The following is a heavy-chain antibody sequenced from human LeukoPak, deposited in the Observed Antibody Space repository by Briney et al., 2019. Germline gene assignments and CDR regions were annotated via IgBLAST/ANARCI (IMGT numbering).Heavy chain of an antibody. CDR3: ARGSGYCSGGSCYVNWFDP. J-gene: IGHJ5*02. CDR1: GYTFTSYD. D-gene: IGHD2-15*01. Sequence: ASVKVSCKASGYTFTSYDINWVRQATGQGPEWMGWMNPNSGNTGYAQKFQGRVTMTRNTSISTAYMELSSLRSEDTAVYYCARGSGYCSGGSCYVNWFDPWGQGTLVTVSS. CDR2: MNPNSGNT. V-gene: IGHV1-8*01.